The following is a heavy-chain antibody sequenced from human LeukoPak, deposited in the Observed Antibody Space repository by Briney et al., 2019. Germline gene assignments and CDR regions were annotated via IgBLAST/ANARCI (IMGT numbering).Heavy chain of an antibody. V-gene: IGHV4-59*01. J-gene: IGHJ3*02. CDR1: GGSISSYY. D-gene: IGHD3-10*01. CDR3: ARVEWFGESDDAFDI. CDR2: IYYSGST. Sequence: SETLSLTCTVSGGSISSYYWSWIRQPPGRRLEWIGYIYYSGSTNYNPSLKSRVTISVDTSKNQFSLKLSSVTAADTAVYYCARVEWFGESDDAFDIWGQGTMVTVSS.